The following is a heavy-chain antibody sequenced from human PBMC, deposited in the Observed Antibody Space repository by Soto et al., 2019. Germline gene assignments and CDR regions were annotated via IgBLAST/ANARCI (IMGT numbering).Heavy chain of an antibody. CDR2: IYYSGST. CDR1: GGSISSGDYY. J-gene: IGHJ4*02. D-gene: IGHD3-22*01. CDR3: ARVSYYDSSGYYYFDY. V-gene: IGHV4-30-4*01. Sequence: QVQLQESGPGLVKPSQTLSLTCTVSGGSISSGDYYWSWIRQPPGKGLEWIGYIYYSGSTYYNPSLKSRVTISVDTSKNQFSLKLSSVTAADTAVYYCARVSYYDSSGYYYFDYWGQGTLVTVSS.